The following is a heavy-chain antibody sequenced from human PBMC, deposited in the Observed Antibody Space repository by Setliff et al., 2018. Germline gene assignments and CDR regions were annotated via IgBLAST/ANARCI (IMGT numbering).Heavy chain of an antibody. D-gene: IGHD1-20*01. CDR3: AKDKYNWSDGGWFDS. CDR1: GXPFSCXA. CDR2: ITXSGIKT. Sequence: RLXCAAXGXPFSCXAMXXXRXAPGKGLEWVSVITXSGIKTYYADSXXXRFTISRDNSKNTLYLQMHSLRAEDTAVYYCAKDKYNWSDGGWFDSWGQGTLVTVS. J-gene: IGHJ5*01. V-gene: IGHV3-23*01.